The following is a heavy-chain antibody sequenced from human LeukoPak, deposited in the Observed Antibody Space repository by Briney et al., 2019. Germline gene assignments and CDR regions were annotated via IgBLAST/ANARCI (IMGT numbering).Heavy chain of an antibody. Sequence: SETLSLTCAVYGGSFSGYYWSWIRQPPGKGLEWIGEINHSGSTNYNPSLMSRVTISVETSKNQFSLRLNSVTAADTAVYYCARYYGALDYWGQGTLVTVSS. V-gene: IGHV4-34*01. CDR1: GGSFSGYY. CDR3: ARYYGALDY. J-gene: IGHJ4*02. D-gene: IGHD3-3*01. CDR2: INHSGST.